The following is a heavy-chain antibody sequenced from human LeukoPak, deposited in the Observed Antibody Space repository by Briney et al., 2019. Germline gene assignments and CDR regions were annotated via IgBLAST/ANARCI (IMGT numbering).Heavy chain of an antibody. J-gene: IGHJ4*02. CDR3: AKSLDFWSGYYLH. V-gene: IGHV3-23*01. CDR1: AFTFSSSA. D-gene: IGHD3-3*01. CDR2: ISGRGHRT. Sequence: GGSLRLSCAASAFTFSSSAMSWVRQAPGKGLEWVSAISGRGHRTFYADSVKGRFTISRDNSKNTLYLQMKSLRAEDTAVYYCAKSLDFWSGYYLHWGQGTLVTVSS.